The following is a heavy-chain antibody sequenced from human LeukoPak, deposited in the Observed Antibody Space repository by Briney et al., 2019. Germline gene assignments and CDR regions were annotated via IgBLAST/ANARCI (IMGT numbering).Heavy chain of an antibody. J-gene: IGHJ4*02. CDR2: IIPIFGTA. V-gene: IGHV1-69*05. CDR3: ASGYCSGGSCYPGYYFDY. Sequence: ASVKVSCKASVGTFSSYAISWVRQAPGQGLEWMGRIIPIFGTANYAQKFQGRVTITTDESTSTAYMELSSLRSEDTAVYYCASGYCSGGSCYPGYYFDYWGQGTLVTVSS. D-gene: IGHD2-15*01. CDR1: VGTFSSYA.